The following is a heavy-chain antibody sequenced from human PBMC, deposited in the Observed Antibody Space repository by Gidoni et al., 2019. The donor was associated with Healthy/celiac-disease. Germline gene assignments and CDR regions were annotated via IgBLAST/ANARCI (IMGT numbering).Heavy chain of an antibody. CDR2: INHSGST. J-gene: IGHJ5*02. CDR3: ARSVATVTTLSPQNWFDP. Sequence: QVQVQQWGAGLLKPSETLSLICAVSGGSFSGYYWSWIRQLPGKGLEWIGEINHSGSTNYNPSLKSRFTISVDTSKNQFSLKVGSVTAADTAVYYCARSVATVTTLSPQNWFDPWGQGTLVTVSS. D-gene: IGHD4-17*01. V-gene: IGHV4-34*01. CDR1: GGSFSGYY.